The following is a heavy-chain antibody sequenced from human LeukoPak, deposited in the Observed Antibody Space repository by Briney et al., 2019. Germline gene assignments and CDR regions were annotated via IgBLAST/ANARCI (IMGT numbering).Heavy chain of an antibody. J-gene: IGHJ4*02. V-gene: IGHV3-7*01. CDR3: ARDLRGDY. Sequence: AGGSLRLSCEASGFTFSNYWMSWVRQAPGKGLEWLANIKEDGSEQYYADSVKGRFTISRDNAKNSLYLQMSYLRAEDSAVYYCARDLRGDYWGQGTLVTVSS. CDR2: IKEDGSEQ. CDR1: GFTFSNYW.